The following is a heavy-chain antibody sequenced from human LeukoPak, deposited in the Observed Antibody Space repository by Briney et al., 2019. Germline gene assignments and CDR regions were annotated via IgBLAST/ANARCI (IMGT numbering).Heavy chain of an antibody. D-gene: IGHD4-23*01. CDR3: ARDYGGSSPFDY. J-gene: IGHJ4*02. Sequence: GGALRLSCAASGFTFSTYPMHWVRQAPGKGLEWGAVISNDGSNKYYADSVKGRFTLSRDSSKNTLYLQMNSLRAEDTAVYYCARDYGGSSPFDYWGQGTLVTVSS. CDR2: ISNDGSNK. CDR1: GFTFSTYP. V-gene: IGHV3-30*04.